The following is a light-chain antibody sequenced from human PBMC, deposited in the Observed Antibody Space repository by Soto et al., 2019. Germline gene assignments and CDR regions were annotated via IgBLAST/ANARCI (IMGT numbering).Light chain of an antibody. CDR1: KLGYKY. Sequence: SYELTQPPSVSVSPGQTASITCSGDKLGYKYACWYQQKPGQSPVLVIYQDSKRPSGIPERFSGSNSGNTATLTIRGTQAMDEADYYCQACDSSTVVFGGGTKLTVL. CDR2: QDS. V-gene: IGLV3-1*01. CDR3: QACDSSTVV. J-gene: IGLJ2*01.